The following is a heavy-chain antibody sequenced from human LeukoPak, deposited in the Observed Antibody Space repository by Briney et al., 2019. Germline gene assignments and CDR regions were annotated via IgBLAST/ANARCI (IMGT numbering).Heavy chain of an antibody. V-gene: IGHV1-69*13. CDR3: ARPTVVTPYYYYGMDV. CDR2: IIPIFGIA. CDR1: GGTFSSYA. J-gene: IGHJ6*02. D-gene: IGHD4-23*01. Sequence: ASVKVSCKASGGTFSSYAISWVRQAPGQGLEWMGGIIPIFGIANYAQKFQGRVTITANESTSTAYMELSSLRSEDTAVYYCARPTVVTPYYYYGMDVWGQGTTVTVSS.